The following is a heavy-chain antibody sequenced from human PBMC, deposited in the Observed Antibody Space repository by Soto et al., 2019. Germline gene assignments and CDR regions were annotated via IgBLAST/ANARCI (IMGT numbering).Heavy chain of an antibody. CDR1: GGSISSYY. CDR2: IYYSGST. D-gene: IGHD3-3*01. J-gene: IGHJ4*02. Sequence: SETLSLTCTVSGGSISSYYWSWIRQPPGKGLEWIGYIYYSGSTNYNPSLKSRVTISVDTSKNQFSLKLSSVTAADTAVYYCARGLHYDFWSGYEGSGHYFDYWGQGTLVTVSS. V-gene: IGHV4-59*01. CDR3: ARGLHYDFWSGYEGSGHYFDY.